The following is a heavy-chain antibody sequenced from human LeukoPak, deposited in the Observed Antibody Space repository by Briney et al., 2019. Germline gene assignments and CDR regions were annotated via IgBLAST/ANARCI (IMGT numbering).Heavy chain of an antibody. J-gene: IGHJ3*02. V-gene: IGHV4-34*01. D-gene: IGHD3-16*02. CDR1: GGSFSGYY. Sequence: SETLSLTCAVYGGSFSGYYWSWIRQPPGKGLEWIGEINHSGSTNYNPSLKSRVTISVDTSKNQFSLKLSSVTAADTAVYYCARDRYRWFQSPDAFDIWGQGTMVTVSS. CDR2: INHSGST. CDR3: ARDRYRWFQSPDAFDI.